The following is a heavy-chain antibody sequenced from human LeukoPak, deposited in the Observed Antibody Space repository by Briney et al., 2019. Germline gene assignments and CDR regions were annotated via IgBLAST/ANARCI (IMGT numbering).Heavy chain of an antibody. CDR3: ARDHYSFGWYFDY. D-gene: IGHD5-18*01. CDR1: GFTFSSYT. Sequence: GGSLRLSCAASGFTFSSYTMNWVRQAPGRGPECVSSIATTTNFVSYADSVKGRFTISRDNAKDSLYLQMDSLRDEDTAVYYCARDHYSFGWYFDYWGQGVLVTVSS. J-gene: IGHJ4*02. V-gene: IGHV3-21*01. CDR2: IATTTNFV.